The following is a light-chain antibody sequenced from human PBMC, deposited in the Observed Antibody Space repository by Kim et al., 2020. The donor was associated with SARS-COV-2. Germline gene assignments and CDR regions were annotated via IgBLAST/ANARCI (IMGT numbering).Light chain of an antibody. CDR1: QSVSTY. Sequence: DIQMTQSPSSLSASVRDRVTITCRASQSVSTYLNWFQQRPGKAPKLLIYSASTLQTGVSARFSGTGSGTEFTLTISSLQPEDFATYYSEQSYSVPWTFGLRT. V-gene: IGKV1-39*01. CDR3: EQSYSVPWT. J-gene: IGKJ1*01. CDR2: SAS.